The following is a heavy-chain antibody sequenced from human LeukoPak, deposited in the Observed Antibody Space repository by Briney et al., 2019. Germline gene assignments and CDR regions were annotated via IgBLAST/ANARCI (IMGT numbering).Heavy chain of an antibody. CDR3: ARGTDTAMANYYYGMDV. J-gene: IGHJ6*02. Sequence: XASVKVSCKASGGTFSSYAISWVRQAPGQGLEWMGGIIPIFGTANYAQKFQGRVTITADESTSTAYMELSSLRSEDTAVYYCARGTDTAMANYYYGMDVWGQGTTVTVSS. CDR2: IIPIFGTA. D-gene: IGHD5-18*01. V-gene: IGHV1-69*13. CDR1: GGTFSSYA.